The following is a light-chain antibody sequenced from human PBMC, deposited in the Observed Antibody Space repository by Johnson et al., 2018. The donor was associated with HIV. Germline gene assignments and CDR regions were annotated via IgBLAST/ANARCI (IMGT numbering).Light chain of an antibody. CDR2: DNN. V-gene: IGLV1-51*01. Sequence: QSVLTQPPSVSAAPGQKVTISCSGSSSNIGNSYVSWYQQLPGTAPKLLIFDNNKRPSGIPDRFSGSKSGTSATLGITGLQTGDEADYYCGTWDSSLNAYVFGAATKVAVL. CDR1: SSNIGNSY. CDR3: GTWDSSLNAYV. J-gene: IGLJ1*01.